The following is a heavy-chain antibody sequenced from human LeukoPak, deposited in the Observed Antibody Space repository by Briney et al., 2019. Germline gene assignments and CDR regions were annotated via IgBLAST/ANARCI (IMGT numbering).Heavy chain of an antibody. D-gene: IGHD3-9*01. CDR2: IYYSGST. Sequence: SETLSLTCTVSGGSISGYYWSWIRQPPGKGLEWVGYIYYSGSTNYNPSLKSRVTISVDTSKNQFSLKLSSVTAADTAVYYCARATNYAILTGYNYFDYWGQGTLVTVSS. V-gene: IGHV4-59*01. CDR1: GGSISGYY. J-gene: IGHJ4*02. CDR3: ARATNYAILTGYNYFDY.